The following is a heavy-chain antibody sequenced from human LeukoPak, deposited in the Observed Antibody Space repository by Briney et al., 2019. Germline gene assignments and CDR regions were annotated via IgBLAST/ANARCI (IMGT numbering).Heavy chain of an antibody. CDR2: INGDGSST. D-gene: IGHD3-16*01. CDR1: GFTFSSDW. CDR3: VGGLDS. J-gene: IGHJ5*01. V-gene: IGHV3-74*01. Sequence: GGSLRLSCAASGFTFSSDWMHWVRQAPGKGLVCVSYINGDGSSTNYADSVRGRFTISRDNAKKTLYLQMNSLRDEDTAVYYCVGGLDSWALGPLVTVSS.